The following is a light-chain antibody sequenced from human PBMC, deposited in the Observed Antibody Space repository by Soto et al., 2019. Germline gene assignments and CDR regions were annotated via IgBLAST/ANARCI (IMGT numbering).Light chain of an antibody. CDR3: QQYAYSPIT. V-gene: IGKV3-20*01. CDR1: QSISRSY. Sequence: EVVLTQSPGTLALSLGERATLSCSASQSISRSYLAWYQQKPGQAPRLLIYYASTTATGIPDRFSGSGSGTDFTLTISRLEPEDFAVFYWQQYAYSPITFGQGTRLEI. CDR2: YAS. J-gene: IGKJ5*01.